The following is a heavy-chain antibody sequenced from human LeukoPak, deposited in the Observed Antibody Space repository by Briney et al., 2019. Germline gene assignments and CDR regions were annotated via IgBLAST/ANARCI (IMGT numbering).Heavy chain of an antibody. J-gene: IGHJ4*02. V-gene: IGHV3-23*01. CDR2: FSGNGGST. Sequence: PGGSLRLSCAASGFTFSNNGMSLVRQTPGKGLEWVSGFSGNGGSTNSADSVKSRFTISRDNSKNTLYLQMNSRRAEDTAVYYCAKSTGHYWGQGTLVTVSS. D-gene: IGHD1-1*01. CDR1: GFTFSNNG. CDR3: AKSTGHY.